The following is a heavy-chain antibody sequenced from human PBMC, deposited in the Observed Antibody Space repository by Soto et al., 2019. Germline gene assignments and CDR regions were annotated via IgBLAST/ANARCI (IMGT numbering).Heavy chain of an antibody. D-gene: IGHD3-10*01. V-gene: IGHV4-59*08. CDR3: ARQAEKENYYGSGSRNYYYYYMDV. CDR2: IYYSGST. Sequence: IRQPPGKGLEWSGYIYYSGSTNYNPSLKSRVTISVDTSKNQFSLKLSSVTAADTAVYYCARQAEKENYYGSGSRNYYYYYMDVWGKGTTVTVSS. J-gene: IGHJ6*03.